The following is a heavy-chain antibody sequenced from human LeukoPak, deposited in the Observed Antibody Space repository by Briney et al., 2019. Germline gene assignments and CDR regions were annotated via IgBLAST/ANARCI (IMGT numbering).Heavy chain of an antibody. J-gene: IGHJ6*02. V-gene: IGHV3-23*01. CDR3: ARARPWDSSRSYYFGMDV. Sequence: GGSLRLSCAASGFTFSNHDMNWVRQAPGKGLEWVSIISGSGATTFYTDSVKGRFTISRDNSKNTVYLQMNSLRDEDTAVYYCARARPWDSSRSYYFGMDVWGHGTTVTVSS. CDR1: GFTFSNHD. CDR2: ISGSGATT. D-gene: IGHD3-22*01.